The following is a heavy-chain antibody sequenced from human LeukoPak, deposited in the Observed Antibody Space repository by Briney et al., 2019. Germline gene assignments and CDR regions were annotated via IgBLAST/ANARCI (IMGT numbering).Heavy chain of an antibody. J-gene: IGHJ4*02. D-gene: IGHD3-3*01. Sequence: PGGSLRLSCAASGFTFSSYAMSWVRQAPGKGLEWVSAISGSGGSTYYADSVKGWFTISRDNSKNTLYLQMNSLRAEDTAVYYCAALVYDFWSGYYVYWGQGTLVTVSS. V-gene: IGHV3-23*01. CDR1: GFTFSSYA. CDR3: AALVYDFWSGYYVY. CDR2: ISGSGGST.